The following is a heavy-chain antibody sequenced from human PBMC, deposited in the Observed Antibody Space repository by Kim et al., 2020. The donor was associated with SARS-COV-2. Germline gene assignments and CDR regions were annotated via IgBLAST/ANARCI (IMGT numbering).Heavy chain of an antibody. J-gene: IGHJ1*01. CDR1: GFTFSTSA. Sequence: GGSLRLSCAASGFTFSTSAMNWVRQAPGKGLEWVAIISYDGSNKYYADSVKGRFIISRDNSKNTLYLQMHSLRADDTAVYYCARAGNIATGDGYNTEFFHHWGQGTLVTVSS. V-gene: IGHV3-30*04. CDR3: ARAGNIATGDGYNTEFFHH. CDR2: ISYDGSNK. D-gene: IGHD7-27*01.